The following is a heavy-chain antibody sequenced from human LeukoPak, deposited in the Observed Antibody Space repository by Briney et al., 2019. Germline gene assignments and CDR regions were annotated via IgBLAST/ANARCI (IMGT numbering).Heavy chain of an antibody. CDR3: ARGGIAARRFFFDY. J-gene: IGHJ4*02. V-gene: IGHV4-30-2*01. CDR1: GGSISSGGSS. CDR2: IYHSGST. Sequence: PSQTLSLTCAVSGGSISSGGSSWSWIRQPPGKGLEWIGYIYHSGSTYYNPSLKSRVTISVDRSKNQFSLKLSSVTAADTAVYYCARGGIAARRFFFDYWGQGTLVTVSS. D-gene: IGHD6-6*01.